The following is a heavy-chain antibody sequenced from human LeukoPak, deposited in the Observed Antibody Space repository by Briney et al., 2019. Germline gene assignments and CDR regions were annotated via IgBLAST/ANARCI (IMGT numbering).Heavy chain of an antibody. CDR2: ISSGSSSI. J-gene: IGHJ4*02. V-gene: IGHV3-48*01. CDR3: ARDLALDY. CDR1: GFTFSNYS. Sequence: GGSLRLSWAASGFTFSNYSMNWVRQAPGKGLEWVSYISSGSSSIYYADSVKGRLTISRDNAKNSLYLQMNSLRAEDTAVYYCARDLALDYWGQGTLVTVSS.